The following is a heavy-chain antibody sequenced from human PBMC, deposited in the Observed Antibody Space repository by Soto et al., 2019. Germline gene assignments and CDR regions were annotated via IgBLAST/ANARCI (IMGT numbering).Heavy chain of an antibody. Sequence: QVQLVESGGGVVQPGRSLRLSCAASGFTFSSYGMHWVRQAPGKGLEWVAVISYDGSNKYYADSVKGRFTISRDNSKNTLYLQMKSLRAEDTAVYYCAKGKGSSWSQGDFDYWGQGTLVTVSS. CDR1: GFTFSSYG. D-gene: IGHD6-13*01. J-gene: IGHJ4*02. V-gene: IGHV3-30*18. CDR3: AKGKGSSWSQGDFDY. CDR2: ISYDGSNK.